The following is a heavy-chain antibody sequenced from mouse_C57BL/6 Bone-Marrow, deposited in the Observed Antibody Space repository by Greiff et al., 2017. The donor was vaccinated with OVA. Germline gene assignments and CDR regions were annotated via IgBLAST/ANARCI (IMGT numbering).Heavy chain of an antibody. Sequence: EVQLQQSGPELVKPGASVKISCKASGYTFTDYYMNWVKQSHGKSLEWIGDINPNNGGTSYNQKFKGKATLTVDKSSSTAYMELRSLTSEDSAVYYCARRRFDYWGQGTTLTVSS. CDR1: GYTFTDYY. J-gene: IGHJ2*01. CDR3: ARRRFDY. V-gene: IGHV1-26*01. CDR2: INPNNGGT.